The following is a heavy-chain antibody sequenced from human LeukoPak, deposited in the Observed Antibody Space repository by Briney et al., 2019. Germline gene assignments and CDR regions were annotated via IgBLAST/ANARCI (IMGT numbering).Heavy chain of an antibody. D-gene: IGHD2-8*01. V-gene: IGHV1-46*01. Sequence: ASVKVSCKASGYTFTSYYMHWVRQAPGQGLEWMGIINPSGGSTSYAQKFQGRVTMTRDTSTSTVYMELSSLRSEDTALYYCAKDYCTNGVCYYFDYWGQGTLVTVSS. CDR3: AKDYCTNGVCYYFDY. CDR1: GYTFTSYY. J-gene: IGHJ4*02. CDR2: INPSGGST.